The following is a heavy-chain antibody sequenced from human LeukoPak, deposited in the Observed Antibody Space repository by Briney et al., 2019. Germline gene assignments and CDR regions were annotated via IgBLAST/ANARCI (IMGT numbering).Heavy chain of an antibody. J-gene: IGHJ4*02. Sequence: GGSLRLSCAASGFTFSSYSMNWVRQAPGKGLEWVSYISSSSSTIYYADSVKGRFTISRDNAKNSLYLQMNSLRAEDTAVYYCARASLDITTYYYDSSGRFDYWGQGTLVTVSS. V-gene: IGHV3-48*01. CDR2: ISSSSSTI. D-gene: IGHD3-22*01. CDR3: ARASLDITTYYYDSSGRFDY. CDR1: GFTFSSYS.